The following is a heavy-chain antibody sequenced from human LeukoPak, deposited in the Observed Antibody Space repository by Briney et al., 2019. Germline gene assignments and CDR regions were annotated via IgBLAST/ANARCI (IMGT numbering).Heavy chain of an antibody. CDR2: INPSGGST. V-gene: IGHV1-46*01. J-gene: IGHJ6*03. CDR1: GYTLTSYY. Sequence: GASVKVSCKASGYTLTSYYMHWVRQAPGQGLEWMGIINPSGGSTSYAQKFQGRVTMTRDTSTSTVYMELSSLRSEDTAVYYCARGTAYSGSYYYYYMDVWGKGTTVTVSS. CDR3: ARGTAYSGSYYYYYMDV. D-gene: IGHD3-16*01.